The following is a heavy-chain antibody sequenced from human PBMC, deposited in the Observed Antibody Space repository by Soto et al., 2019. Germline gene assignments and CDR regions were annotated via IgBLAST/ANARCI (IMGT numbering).Heavy chain of an antibody. J-gene: IGHJ5*02. CDR1: GGSISSSSYY. D-gene: IGHD4-17*01. CDR2: IYYSGST. Sequence: SETLSLTCTVSGGSISSSSYYWGWIRQPPGKGLEWIGSIYYSGSTYYNPSLKSRVTISVDTSKNQFSLKLSSVTAADTAVYYCARHHTTTGSPDWFDPWGQGTLVTVSS. V-gene: IGHV4-39*01. CDR3: ARHHTTTGSPDWFDP.